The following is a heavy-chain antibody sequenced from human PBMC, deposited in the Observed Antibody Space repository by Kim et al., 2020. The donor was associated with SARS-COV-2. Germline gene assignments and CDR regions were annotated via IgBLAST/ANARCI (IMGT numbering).Heavy chain of an antibody. CDR3: ARVGVGATVPFDY. D-gene: IGHD1-26*01. V-gene: IGHV1-3*01. J-gene: IGHJ4*02. Sequence: YSQKFQGRVTITRDTSASTAYMELSSLRSEDTAVYYCARVGVGATVPFDYWGQGTLVTVSS.